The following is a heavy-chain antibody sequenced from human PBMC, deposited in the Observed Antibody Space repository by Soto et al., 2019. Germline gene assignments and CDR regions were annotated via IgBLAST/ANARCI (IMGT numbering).Heavy chain of an antibody. Sequence: GGSLRLSCAASGFTFSSYSMNWVRQAPGKGLEWVSSISSSSSYIYYADSVEGRFTISRDNAKNSLYLQMNSLRAEDTAVYYCARDPGYCSSTSCSFDYWGQGTLVTVSS. J-gene: IGHJ4*02. CDR1: GFTFSSYS. V-gene: IGHV3-21*01. CDR2: ISSSSSYI. D-gene: IGHD2-2*01. CDR3: ARDPGYCSSTSCSFDY.